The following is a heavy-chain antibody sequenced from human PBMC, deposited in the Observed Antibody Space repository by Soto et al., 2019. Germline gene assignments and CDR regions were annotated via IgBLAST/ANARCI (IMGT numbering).Heavy chain of an antibody. V-gene: IGHV4-61*05. CDR3: ARRYSSSFDY. CDR1: GGSISRGGYF. D-gene: IGHD6-13*01. Sequence: SETLSLTCTVSGGSISRGGYFWGWIRQHPGKGLEWIGYTYYSGSTNYNPSLKSRVTISVDTSKNAFSLKLSSVTAADTAVYYCARRYSSSFDYWGQGTLVTVSS. CDR2: TYYSGST. J-gene: IGHJ4*02.